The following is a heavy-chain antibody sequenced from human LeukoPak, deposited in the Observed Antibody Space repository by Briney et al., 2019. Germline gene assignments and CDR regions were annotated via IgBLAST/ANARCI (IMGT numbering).Heavy chain of an antibody. D-gene: IGHD6-19*01. V-gene: IGHV3-7*03. Sequence: PGGSLRLSCAASGFTFGAYYMSWVRQAPGQGLEWVANIRGDGRETFYADSLRGRFSIFRDNARNSVSLQMNSLSAEDTGVYYCARESAVGYGSFDYWGQGTLVTVSS. CDR1: GFTFGAYY. CDR2: IRGDGRET. J-gene: IGHJ4*02. CDR3: ARESAVGYGSFDY.